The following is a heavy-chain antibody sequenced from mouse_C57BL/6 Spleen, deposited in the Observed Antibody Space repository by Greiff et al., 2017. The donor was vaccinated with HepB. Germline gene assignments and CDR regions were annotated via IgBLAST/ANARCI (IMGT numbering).Heavy chain of an antibody. Sequence: VKLQQSGAELVRPGASVKLSCKASGYTFTDYYINWVKQRPGQGLEWIARIYPGSGNNYYNEKFKGKATLTAEKSSSTAYMQLSSLTSEDSAVYFCARWGVYYFDYWGQGTTLTVSS. CDR1: GYTFTDYY. J-gene: IGHJ2*01. CDR2: IYPGSGNN. CDR3: ARWGVYYFDY. V-gene: IGHV1-76*01.